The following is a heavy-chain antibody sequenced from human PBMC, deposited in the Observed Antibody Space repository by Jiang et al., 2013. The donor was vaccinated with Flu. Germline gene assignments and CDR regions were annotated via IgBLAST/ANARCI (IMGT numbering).Heavy chain of an antibody. J-gene: IGHJ4*02. CDR3: AKLGDYFDSSGYFDY. D-gene: IGHD3-22*01. V-gene: IGHV3-23*01. Sequence: VQLLESGGGLVQPGGSLRLSCAASGFTFSSYAMSWVRQAPGKGLEWVSAVSGGGDSTHYTDSVKGRFTISRDNSKNTLYLQMNSLRAEDTAVYYCAKLGDYFDSSGYFDYWGQGILVTVSS. CDR2: VSGGGDST. CDR1: GFTFSSYA.